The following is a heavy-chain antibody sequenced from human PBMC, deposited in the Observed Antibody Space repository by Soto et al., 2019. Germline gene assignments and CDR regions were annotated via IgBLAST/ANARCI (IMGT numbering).Heavy chain of an antibody. J-gene: IGHJ4*02. Sequence: GGSLRLSCAASGFTFSSYAMSWVRQAPGKGLEWVSAISGSGGSTYYADSVKGRFTISRDNSKNTLYLQMNSLRAEDTAVYYCAKVPPKWGDILTGFDYWGQGTLVTVSS. CDR3: AKVPPKWGDILTGFDY. CDR2: ISGSGGST. CDR1: GFTFSSYA. D-gene: IGHD3-9*01. V-gene: IGHV3-23*01.